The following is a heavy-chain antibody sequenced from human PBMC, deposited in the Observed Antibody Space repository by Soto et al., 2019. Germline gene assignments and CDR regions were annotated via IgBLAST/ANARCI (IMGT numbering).Heavy chain of an antibody. J-gene: IGHJ6*03. CDR2: ISGSNGNT. Sequence: QDQLVQSGAEVKKPGASVTVSCKASGYSFTNYGITWVRQAPGQGLEWMGWISGSNGNTHYAQKLQGRVTMTTDAPTSTANMELRSLRSDDTAVYYCARDRGVAPPVAGNTHYYYDMDVWGKGTTVTVSS. CDR3: ARDRGVAPPVAGNTHYYYDMDV. D-gene: IGHD6-19*01. V-gene: IGHV1-18*01. CDR1: GYSFTNYG.